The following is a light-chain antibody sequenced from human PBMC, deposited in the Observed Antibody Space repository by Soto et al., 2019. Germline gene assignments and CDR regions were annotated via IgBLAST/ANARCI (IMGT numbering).Light chain of an antibody. V-gene: IGLV1-44*01. Sequence: QSVLTQPPSASGTPGQRVTISCSGSSSNIGSDTVHWYQHLPGTAPKLLIYSNYQRPSGVPDRFSGSKSGTSASLAISGLQSEDEAGYYCAAWDDSLNGPVFGGGTKLTVL. CDR1: SSNIGSDT. CDR2: SNY. J-gene: IGLJ3*02. CDR3: AAWDDSLNGPV.